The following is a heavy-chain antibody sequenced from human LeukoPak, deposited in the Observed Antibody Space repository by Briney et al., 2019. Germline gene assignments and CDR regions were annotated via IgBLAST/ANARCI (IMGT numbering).Heavy chain of an antibody. Sequence: PGGSLRLSCAASGFTFSSYAMSWVRQAPGKGLEWVSSISGSGGSTYYADSVKGRFTISRDNSKDTAYLQMKSLSADGTALQYCARPSVDGHYGRFGYWGQATLVTVSS. V-gene: IGHV3-23*01. CDR3: ARPSVDGHYGRFGY. CDR2: ISGSGGST. J-gene: IGHJ4*02. D-gene: IGHD6-19*01. CDR1: GFTFSSYA.